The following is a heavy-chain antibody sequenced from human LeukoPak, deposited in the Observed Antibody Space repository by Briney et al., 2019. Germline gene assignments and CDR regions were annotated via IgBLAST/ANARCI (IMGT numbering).Heavy chain of an antibody. D-gene: IGHD1-14*01. V-gene: IGHV3-30*18. J-gene: IGHJ4*02. Sequence: GGSLRLSCAASGFTFGSSGMHWVRQAPGKGLEWVALISSDGSHKYHADSVKGRFTISRDNSKNTLYLQMNSPRAEDTAVYYCAKDTTRVGLDQWGQGTLVTVSS. CDR1: GFTFGSSG. CDR2: ISSDGSHK. CDR3: AKDTTRVGLDQ.